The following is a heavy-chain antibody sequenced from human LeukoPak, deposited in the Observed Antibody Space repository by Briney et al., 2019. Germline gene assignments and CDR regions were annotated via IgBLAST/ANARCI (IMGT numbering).Heavy chain of an antibody. D-gene: IGHD3-9*01. J-gene: IGHJ4*02. CDR1: GFIFRNYA. V-gene: IGHV3-23*01. Sequence: GASLRLSCAASGFIFRNYAMSWVRQAPGKGLVGVSAITGSGDTTYYADSVKGRFTISRDNSKNTLYVEMNTLRAEDTAVYYCAKWGDYDILTGYYVSDFWGQGTLVTVSS. CDR2: ITGSGDTT. CDR3: AKWGDYDILTGYYVSDF.